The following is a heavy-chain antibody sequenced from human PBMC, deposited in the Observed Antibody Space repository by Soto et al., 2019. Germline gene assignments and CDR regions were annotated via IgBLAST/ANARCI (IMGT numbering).Heavy chain of an antibody. V-gene: IGHV1-8*01. J-gene: IGHJ4*02. CDR3: VRQPGGVATPGDDY. Sequence: QVQLVQSGAEVKKPGASVKVSCEASGYHFTAFDINWVRQAAGQGLEWMGWMNPSSGDSAFAQRFQDRITMTRTTSISTAYMELSRLTSDDTAVYYCVRQPGGVATPGDDYWGQGTLVTVSS. D-gene: IGHD2-15*01. CDR1: GYHFTAFD. CDR2: MNPSSGDS.